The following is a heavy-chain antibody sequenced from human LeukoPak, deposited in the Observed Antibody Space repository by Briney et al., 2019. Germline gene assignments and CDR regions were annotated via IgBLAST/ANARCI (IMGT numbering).Heavy chain of an antibody. Sequence: GGSLRLSCAASGFTFSSFGMSWVRQAPGKGLEWVANVNRDGSETYYLDSVKGRFTISKDNAKNSLYLQMNSLRAEDTALYHCARNNGMDVWGQGTTVIVSS. V-gene: IGHV3-7*03. CDR2: VNRDGSET. CDR1: GFTFSSFG. CDR3: ARNNGMDV. J-gene: IGHJ6*02.